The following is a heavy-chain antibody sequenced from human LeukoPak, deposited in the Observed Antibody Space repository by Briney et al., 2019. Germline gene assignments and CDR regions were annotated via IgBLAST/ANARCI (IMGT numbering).Heavy chain of an antibody. CDR3: AIDPNWGTHS. J-gene: IGHJ4*02. V-gene: IGHV3-23*01. D-gene: IGHD7-27*01. CDR1: RFTFSTYT. Sequence: RGSLRLSCAASRFTFSTYTRYWVRHPPGKILEWVSIIGSCSGVIHYADSVTGRFTISRDNSKNGLYLQMNSLRDEDTAVYYCAIDPNWGTHSWGQGVLVTVSS. CDR2: IGSCSGVI.